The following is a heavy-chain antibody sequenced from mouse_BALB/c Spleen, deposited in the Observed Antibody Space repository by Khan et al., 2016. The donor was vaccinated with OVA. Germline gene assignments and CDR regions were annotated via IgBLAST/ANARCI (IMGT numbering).Heavy chain of an antibody. J-gene: IGHJ3*01. CDR3: TREGAYYRSDGWFAY. D-gene: IGHD2-14*01. V-gene: IGHV1-4*01. Sequence: QVQLQQSGAELARPGASVKMSCKASGYTFTTYTIHWVKQRPGQGLEWIGYIIPSTDYTNYNQKFKDKATLPADKSSPTSYMQLFSLTSEDSAVYYCTREGAYYRSDGWFAYWGQGTLVTVSA. CDR2: IIPSTDYT. CDR1: GYTFTTYT.